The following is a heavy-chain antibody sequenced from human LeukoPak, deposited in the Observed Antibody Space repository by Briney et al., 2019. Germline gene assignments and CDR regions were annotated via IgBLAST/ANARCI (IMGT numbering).Heavy chain of an antibody. CDR2: IGSTGAYI. D-gene: IGHD2-15*01. CDR1: GFTFSSYS. Sequence: GGSLRLSCAASGFTFSSYSMNWVRQAPGKGLEWLSSIGSTGAYIFYADSVKGRFTISRDNAKNSLYLQMNSLRAGDTAVYYCARDRWELLRSVDYWGQGTLVTVSS. CDR3: ARDRWELLRSVDY. V-gene: IGHV3-21*01. J-gene: IGHJ4*02.